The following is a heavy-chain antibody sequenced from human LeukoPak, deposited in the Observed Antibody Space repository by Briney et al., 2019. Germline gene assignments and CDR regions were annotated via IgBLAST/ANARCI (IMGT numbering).Heavy chain of an antibody. CDR3: AKDTGSTVTTNYYYYYGMDV. D-gene: IGHD4-17*01. CDR1: GFTFSSYG. V-gene: IGHV3-30*18. Sequence: GGSLRLSCAASGFTFSSYGMHWVRQAPGKGLEWVAVISYDGSNKYYADSVKGRFTISRDNSKNTLYLQMNSLRAEDTAVYYCAKDTGSTVTTNYYYYYGMDVWGQGTTVTVSS. CDR2: ISYDGSNK. J-gene: IGHJ6*02.